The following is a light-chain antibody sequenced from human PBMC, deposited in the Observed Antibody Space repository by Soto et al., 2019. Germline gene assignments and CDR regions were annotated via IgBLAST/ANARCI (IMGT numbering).Light chain of an antibody. Sequence: EIVLTQSPGTLSLSPGERATLSCRASQSVSSNYLAWYQQKPGQAPRLLVYAASSRATGIPVRFSGSGSGTDFTLTTSRLEPEDFAIYYCQQYDSPRGTFGQGTKVDIK. CDR2: AAS. V-gene: IGKV3-20*01. CDR1: QSVSSNY. J-gene: IGKJ1*01. CDR3: QQYDSPRGT.